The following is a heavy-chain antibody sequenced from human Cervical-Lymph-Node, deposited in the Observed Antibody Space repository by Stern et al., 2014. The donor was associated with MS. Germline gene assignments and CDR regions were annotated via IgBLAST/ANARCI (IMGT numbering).Heavy chain of an antibody. V-gene: IGHV5-51*01. CDR3: ARRGTSGWYRRSGGYFDY. Sequence: EDQLVESGAEVKKPGESLKISCKASGYSFTNYLIAWVRQMPGKGLEWMGIIYPGDSDTTYSPSLQGQVTISADKSISTAYLQWSNLKASDTAMYYCARRGTSGWYRRSGGYFDYWGQGTLVTVSS. D-gene: IGHD6-19*01. J-gene: IGHJ4*02. CDR1: GYSFTNYL. CDR2: IYPGDSDT.